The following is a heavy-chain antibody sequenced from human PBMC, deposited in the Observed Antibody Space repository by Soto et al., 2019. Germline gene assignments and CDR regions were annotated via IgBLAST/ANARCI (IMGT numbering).Heavy chain of an antibody. CDR2: IYYNRSTT. CDR1: GGSISNYY. Sequence: QVQLQESGPGLVKPSETLALTCTVSGGSISNYYWSWIRQPPGKGLEWIGYIYYNRSTTDYSPSLKGRDSISIHTSKNEFPLKMSAVTVVDTAVYFSARHQEVLSVIIPYTYDRMDVWGQGNTVTVSS. V-gene: IGHV4-59*08. J-gene: IGHJ6*02. CDR3: ARHQEVLSVIIPYTYDRMDV. D-gene: IGHD3-10*01.